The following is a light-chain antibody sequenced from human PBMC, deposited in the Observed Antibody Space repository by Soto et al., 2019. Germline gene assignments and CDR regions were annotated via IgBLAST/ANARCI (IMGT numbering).Light chain of an antibody. V-gene: IGLV1-47*01. Sequence: QAVVTQPPSASGTPGQRVTISCSGSSSNIGSNHVYWYQQLPGTAPKLLIYRNNQRPSGVPDRFSGSKSGTSASLAISGLRSEDEADYYCAAWDDSLVWVFGGGTKLTVL. CDR2: RNN. J-gene: IGLJ3*02. CDR3: AAWDDSLVWV. CDR1: SSNIGSNH.